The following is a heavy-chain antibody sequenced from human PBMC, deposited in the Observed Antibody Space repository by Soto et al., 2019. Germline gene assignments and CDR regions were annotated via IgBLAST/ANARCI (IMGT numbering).Heavy chain of an antibody. J-gene: IGHJ6*02. D-gene: IGHD5-12*01. CDR2: IIPIFCTA. V-gene: IGHV1-69*01. Sequence: QVQLVQSGAEVKKPGFSVKVSCQASGGTFSSYAISCVRQAPGQGLEWMGGIIPIFCTANYAQKFQGRVTITADESTSTAYMELSSMRSEDTDVYYCARDDYSRVGMDVWGQGTTVTVSS. CDR3: ARDDYSRVGMDV. CDR1: GGTFSSYA.